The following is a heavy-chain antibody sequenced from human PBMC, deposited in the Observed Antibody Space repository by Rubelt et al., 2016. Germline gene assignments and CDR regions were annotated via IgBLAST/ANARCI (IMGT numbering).Heavy chain of an antibody. Sequence: QLQLQESGPGLVKPSETLSLTCSVSGGSISSGNYYWGWIRQPPGKGLEWIGSIYYSGSTSYNPSLKSRVTKYRHPSNRQFSLNLTSVTAADTAVYYCARGQGRDGYIHWGQGTLVTVSS. V-gene: IGHV4-39*07. CDR2: IYYSGST. CDR1: GGSISSGNYY. J-gene: IGHJ4*02. D-gene: IGHD5-24*01. CDR3: ARGQGRDGYIH.